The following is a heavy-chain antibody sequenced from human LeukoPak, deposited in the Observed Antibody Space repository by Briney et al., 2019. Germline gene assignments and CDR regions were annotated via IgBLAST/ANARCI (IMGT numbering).Heavy chain of an antibody. D-gene: IGHD5-12*01. CDR1: GFTFSSYG. CDR3: AKGINSGYDSGFLDY. J-gene: IGHJ4*02. V-gene: IGHV3-30*02. CDR2: IRYDGSNK. Sequence: GGSLRLSCAASGFTFSSYGMHWVRQAPGKGPEWVAFIRYDGSNKYYADSVKGRFTISRDNSKNTLYLQMNSLRAEDTAVYYCAKGINSGYDSGFLDYWGQGTLVTVSS.